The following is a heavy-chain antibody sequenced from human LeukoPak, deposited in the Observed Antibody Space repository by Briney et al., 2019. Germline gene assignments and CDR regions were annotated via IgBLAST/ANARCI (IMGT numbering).Heavy chain of an antibody. CDR1: GGSISSGSYY. Sequence: PSQTLSLTCTVSGGSISSGSYYWSWIRQPPGKGLEWIGEINHSGSTNYNPSLKGRVTISVDTSKNQFSLKLSSVTAADTAVYYCARGHRRDSGSYYRWGQGTLVTVSS. J-gene: IGHJ5*02. D-gene: IGHD1-26*01. V-gene: IGHV4-39*07. CDR3: ARGHRRDSGSYYR. CDR2: INHSGST.